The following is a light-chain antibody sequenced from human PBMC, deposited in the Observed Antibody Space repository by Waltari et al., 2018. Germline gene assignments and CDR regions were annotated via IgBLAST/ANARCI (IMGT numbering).Light chain of an antibody. V-gene: IGLV1-44*01. Sequence: SVLTQPPSVSGTPGQRVTIPCSGSNPNIGRNFLQWYQQLPGTAPKHLIYNKNQGPSGVPDRFSASKSGTSASLAITGLQSEDEADYYCAVWDDSLGGVFGGGTKLTVL. CDR2: NKN. J-gene: IGLJ3*02. CDR3: AVWDDSLGGV. CDR1: NPNIGRNF.